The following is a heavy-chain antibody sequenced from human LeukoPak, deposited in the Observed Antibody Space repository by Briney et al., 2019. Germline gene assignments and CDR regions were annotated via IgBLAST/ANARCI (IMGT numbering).Heavy chain of an antibody. V-gene: IGHV4-38-2*02. CDR1: GYSISSGHY. Sequence: SETLSLTCAVSGYSISSGHYWGWIRQPPGKGLEWIGIIYESGSTYYNPSLKSRVTISVDTSKNQFSLKLSSVTATDTAVYYCAREGGGTYSFDYWGQGTLVAVYS. CDR2: IYESGST. D-gene: IGHD1-26*01. CDR3: AREGGGTYSFDY. J-gene: IGHJ4*02.